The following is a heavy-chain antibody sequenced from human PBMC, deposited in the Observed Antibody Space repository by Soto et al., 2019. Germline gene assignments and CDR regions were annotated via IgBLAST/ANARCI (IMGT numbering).Heavy chain of an antibody. D-gene: IGHD3-10*01. J-gene: IGHJ4*02. Sequence: SETLSLTCAVYGGSFSGYYWSWIRQPPGKGLEWIGEINHSGSTNYNPSLKSRVTISVDTSKNQFSLKLSSVTAADTAVYYCASRRYGSGSYYIGYWGQGTLVTVSS. CDR2: INHSGST. V-gene: IGHV4-34*01. CDR1: GGSFSGYY. CDR3: ASRRYGSGSYYIGY.